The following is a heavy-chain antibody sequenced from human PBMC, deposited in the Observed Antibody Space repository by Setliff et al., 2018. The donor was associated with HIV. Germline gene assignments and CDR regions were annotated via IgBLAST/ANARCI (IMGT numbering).Heavy chain of an antibody. CDR3: ARAAPTGLDWFRP. Sequence: SETLSLTCTVSGDSISRYYWSWIRQPPGKGLEWIGNIHRNGTTNYNPSLNSRVTISIDTSKNHFSLKLISVTAADTAVYYCARAAPTGLDWFRPWGQGTLVTVSS. J-gene: IGHJ5*02. D-gene: IGHD6-6*01. CDR1: GDSISRYY. CDR2: IHRNGTT. V-gene: IGHV4-59*01.